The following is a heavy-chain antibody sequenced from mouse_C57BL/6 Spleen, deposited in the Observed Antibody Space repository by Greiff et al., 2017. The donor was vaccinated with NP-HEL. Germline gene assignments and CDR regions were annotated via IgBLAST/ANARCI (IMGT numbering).Heavy chain of an antibody. J-gene: IGHJ3*01. V-gene: IGHV3-6*01. CDR3: ARGYYDSLAY. Sequence: VQLKESGPGLVKPSQSLSLTCSVTGYSITSGYYWNWIRQFPGNKLEWMGYISYDGSNNYNPSLKNRISITRDTSKNQFFLKLNSVTTEDTATYYWARGYYDSLAYWGQGTLVTVSA. CDR1: GYSITSGYY. D-gene: IGHD2-4*01. CDR2: ISYDGSN.